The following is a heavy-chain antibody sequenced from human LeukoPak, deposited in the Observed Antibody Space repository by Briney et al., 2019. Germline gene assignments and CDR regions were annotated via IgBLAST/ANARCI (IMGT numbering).Heavy chain of an antibody. CDR2: ISGSGGST. CDR1: GFTFSSYA. V-gene: IGHV3-23*01. D-gene: IGHD2-2*01. J-gene: IGHJ4*02. Sequence: PGGSLRLSCAASGFTFSSYAMSWVRQAPGKGLEWVSAISGSGGSTYYADSVKGRFTISRDNSKNTLYLQTNSLRAEDTAVYYCAKDKYCSSTSCYPLGDYWGQGTLVTVSS. CDR3: AKDKYCSSTSCYPLGDY.